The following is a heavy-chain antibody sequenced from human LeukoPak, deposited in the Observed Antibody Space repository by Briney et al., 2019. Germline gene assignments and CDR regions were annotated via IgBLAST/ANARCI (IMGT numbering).Heavy chain of an antibody. CDR3: AREGWFGELLVLFDY. Sequence: PPETQSLTCTVSGGSISSYYWSWIRQPAGKGLEWIGRIYTSGSTNYNPSLKNRVTMSVDTSKNQFSLKLSSVTAADTAVYYCAREGWFGELLVLFDYWGQGTLVTVSS. CDR2: IYTSGST. D-gene: IGHD3-10*01. CDR1: GGSISSYY. V-gene: IGHV4-4*07. J-gene: IGHJ4*02.